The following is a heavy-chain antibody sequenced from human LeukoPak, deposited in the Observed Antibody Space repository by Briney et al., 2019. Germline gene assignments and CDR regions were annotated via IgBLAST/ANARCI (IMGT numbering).Heavy chain of an antibody. CDR2: ISHSGST. J-gene: IGHJ4*02. CDR1: GGSFSDYF. Sequence: SETLSLACAVYGGSFSDYFWSWIRQPPGKGLEWIGEISHSGSTTYNPSLRSRVTISGDTSKKQFSLKLSSVTAADTAVYYCVTYYYGSSAPKRNYWGQGILVTVSS. V-gene: IGHV4-34*01. D-gene: IGHD3-22*01. CDR3: VTYYYGSSAPKRNY.